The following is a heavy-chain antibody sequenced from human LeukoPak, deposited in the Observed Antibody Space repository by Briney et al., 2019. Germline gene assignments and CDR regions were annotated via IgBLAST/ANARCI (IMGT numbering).Heavy chain of an antibody. D-gene: IGHD6-19*01. V-gene: IGHV3-33*01. CDR3: ASTSGWYEPIDY. CDR1: GFTFSSYG. Sequence: PGRSLRLSCAASGFTFSSYGMHWVRQAPGKGLEWVAVIWYDGSNKYYADSVKGRFTISRDNSKNTLYLQMNSLRAEDTAVYYCASTSGWYEPIDYWGQGTLVTGSS. J-gene: IGHJ4*02. CDR2: IWYDGSNK.